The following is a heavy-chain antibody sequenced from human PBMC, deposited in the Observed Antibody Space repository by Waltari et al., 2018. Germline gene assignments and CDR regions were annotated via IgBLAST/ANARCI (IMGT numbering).Heavy chain of an antibody. CDR1: GGSISSYY. CDR3: ARLEVGAIYYFDY. CDR2: IYYSGGT. V-gene: IGHV4-59*08. D-gene: IGHD1-26*01. Sequence: QVQLQESGPGLVKPSETLSLTCTVSGGSISSYYWSWIRQPPGKGLEWIGYIYYSGGTNHNPALNSLVTISVDTSKNQFSLKLSSVTAADTAVYYCARLEVGAIYYFDYWGQGTLVTVSS. J-gene: IGHJ4*02.